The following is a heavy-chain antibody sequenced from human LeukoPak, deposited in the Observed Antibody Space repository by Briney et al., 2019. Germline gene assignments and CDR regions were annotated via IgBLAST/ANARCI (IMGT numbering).Heavy chain of an antibody. CDR1: GFTFSSYG. V-gene: IGHV3-30*02. CDR3: ANMTPYCSSTSCSRDY. J-gene: IGHJ4*02. D-gene: IGHD2-2*01. Sequence: GGSLRLSCAASGFTFSSYGMHWVRQAPGKGLEWVAFIRYDGGNKYYADSVKGRFTISRDNSKNTLYLQMNSLRAEDTAVYYCANMTPYCSSTSCSRDYWGQGTLVTVSS. CDR2: IRYDGGNK.